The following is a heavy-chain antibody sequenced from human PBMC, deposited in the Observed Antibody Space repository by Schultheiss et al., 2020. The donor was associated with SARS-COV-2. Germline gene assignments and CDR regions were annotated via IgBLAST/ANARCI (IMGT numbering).Heavy chain of an antibody. CDR3: ARDRDYTPSYGMDV. V-gene: IGHV1-2*02. CDR2: INPNSGGT. CDR1: GYTFTGYY. D-gene: IGHD3-16*01. Sequence: ASVKVSCKASGYTFTGYYMHWVRQAPGQGLEWMGWINPNSGGTNYAQKLQGRVTMTTDTSTSTAYMELRSLRSDDTAVYYCARDRDYTPSYGMDVWGQGTTVTVSS. J-gene: IGHJ6*02.